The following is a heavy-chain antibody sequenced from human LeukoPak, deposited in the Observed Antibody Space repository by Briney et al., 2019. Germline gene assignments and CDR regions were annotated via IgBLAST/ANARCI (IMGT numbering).Heavy chain of an antibody. CDR3: ASTFSGYSSGWYWFDP. Sequence: GESLKISCKGFGYSFTSYWIGWVRQMPGKGLEWMGIIYPGDSDTRYSPSFQGQVTISADKSISTAYLQWSSLKASDTAMYYCASTFSGYSSGWYWFDPWGQGTLVTVSS. CDR1: GYSFTSYW. V-gene: IGHV5-51*01. D-gene: IGHD6-19*01. J-gene: IGHJ5*02. CDR2: IYPGDSDT.